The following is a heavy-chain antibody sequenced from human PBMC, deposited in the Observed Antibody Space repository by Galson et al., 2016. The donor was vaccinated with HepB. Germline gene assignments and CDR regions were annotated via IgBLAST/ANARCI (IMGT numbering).Heavy chain of an antibody. V-gene: IGHV3-64D*06. D-gene: IGHD2-21*02. J-gene: IGHJ4*02. CDR3: VQDYAVVVTAILNY. Sequence: LRLSCAASGFTFSSYAMHWVRQAPGKGLEYVSAISGDGRSTYYADSVKGRFTISRDNSKDTLYLQMSSLRVEDTAVYYCVQDYAVVVTAILNYWGQGTLVTVSS. CDR2: ISGDGRST. CDR1: GFTFSSYA.